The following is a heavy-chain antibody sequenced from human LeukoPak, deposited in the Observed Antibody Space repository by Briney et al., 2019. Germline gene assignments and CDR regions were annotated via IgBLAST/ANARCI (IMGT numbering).Heavy chain of an antibody. CDR2: IYYSGST. CDR3: ARDVREAVAGTFYYYYYGMDV. CDR1: GGSISSYY. V-gene: IGHV4-59*01. D-gene: IGHD6-19*01. J-gene: IGHJ6*02. Sequence: SETLSLTCTVSGGSISSYYWSWIRQPPGKGLEWIGYIYYSGSTNYNPSLKSRVTISVDTSKNQFSLKLSSVTAADTAVYYCARDVREAVAGTFYYYYYGMDVWGQGTTVTVSS.